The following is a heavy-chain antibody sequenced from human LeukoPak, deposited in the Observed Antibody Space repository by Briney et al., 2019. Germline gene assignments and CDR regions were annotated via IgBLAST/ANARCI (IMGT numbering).Heavy chain of an antibody. CDR2: IYHSGST. V-gene: IGHV4-30-2*01. J-gene: IGHJ2*01. D-gene: IGHD6-13*01. Sequence: PSETLSLTCAVSGGSISSGGYSWSWIRQPPGKGLEWIGYIYHSGSTYYNPSLKSRVTISVDRPKNQFSLKLSSVTAADTAVYYCARGTEQQQDPWYFDLWGRGTLVTVSS. CDR1: GGSISSGGYS. CDR3: ARGTEQQQDPWYFDL.